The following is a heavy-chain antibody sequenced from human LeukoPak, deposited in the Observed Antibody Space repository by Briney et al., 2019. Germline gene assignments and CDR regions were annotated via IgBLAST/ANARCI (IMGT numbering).Heavy chain of an antibody. V-gene: IGHV4-34*01. CDR3: ASRGYYRDY. Sequence: PSETLSLTCAVYGGSFSGHYWSWIRQPPGKGLEWIGEINHSGSTNYNPSLKSRVTISVDTSKNQFSLKLSSVTAADTAVYYCASRGYYRDYWGQGTLVTVSS. J-gene: IGHJ4*02. CDR2: INHSGST. D-gene: IGHD3-22*01. CDR1: GGSFSGHY.